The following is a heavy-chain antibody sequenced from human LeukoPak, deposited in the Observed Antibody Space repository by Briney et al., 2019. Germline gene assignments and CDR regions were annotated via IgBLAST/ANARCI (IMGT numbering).Heavy chain of an antibody. CDR3: AKRSSLGLGPRSSSWEFDY. CDR2: ISSSGGST. Sequence: PGGSLRLSWAASGFTFSNAWMNWMGWVRQAPGKGLEWVSAISSSGGSTYYADSVKGRFTMSRDNSKSTLYLQMNSLRAEDTAVYSCAKRSSLGLGPRSSSWEFDYWGQGTLVTVSS. V-gene: IGHV3-23*01. J-gene: IGHJ4*02. CDR1: GFTFSNAW. D-gene: IGHD6-13*01.